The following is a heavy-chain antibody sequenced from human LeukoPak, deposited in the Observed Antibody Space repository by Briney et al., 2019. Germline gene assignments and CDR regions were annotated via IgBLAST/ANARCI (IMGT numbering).Heavy chain of an antibody. Sequence: SGPTLVKPTQTLTLTCTFSGFSLSTSGVGVGWIRQPPGKALEWLALIYWNDDKRYSPSLKSRLTITKDTSKNQVVLTMTNMDPVDTATYYCAHSTYDFWSGSYSSTAFDIWGQGTVVTVSS. D-gene: IGHD3-3*01. CDR2: IYWNDDK. CDR1: GFSLSTSGVG. V-gene: IGHV2-5*01. CDR3: AHSTYDFWSGSYSSTAFDI. J-gene: IGHJ3*02.